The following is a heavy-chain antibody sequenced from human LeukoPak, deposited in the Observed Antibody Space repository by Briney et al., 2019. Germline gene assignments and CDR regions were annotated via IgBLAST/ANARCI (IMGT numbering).Heavy chain of an antibody. CDR2: ISYDGSNK. D-gene: IGHD3-3*01. CDR3: ARDGGDFWSGYRFDY. V-gene: IGHV3-30-3*01. J-gene: IGHJ4*02. Sequence: GRSLRLSCAASGFTFSSYAMHWDRQAPGKGLEWVAVISYDGSNKYYADSVKGRFTISRDNSKNTLYLQMNSLRAEDTAVYYCARDGGDFWSGYRFDYWGQGTLVTVSS. CDR1: GFTFSSYA.